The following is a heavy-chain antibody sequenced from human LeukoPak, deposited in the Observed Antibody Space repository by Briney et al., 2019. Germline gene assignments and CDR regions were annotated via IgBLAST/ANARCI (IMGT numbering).Heavy chain of an antibody. J-gene: IGHJ5*02. CDR3: ARQLGYCSGGSCYLSPNWFDP. V-gene: IGHV4-34*01. CDR1: GGSFSGYY. CDR2: INHSGST. D-gene: IGHD2-15*01. Sequence: KPSETLSLTCAVYGGSFSGYYWSWIRQPPGKGLEWIGEINHSGSTNYNPSLKSRVTISVDTSKNQFSLKLSSVTAADTAVYYCARQLGYCSGGSCYLSPNWFDPWGQGTLVTVSS.